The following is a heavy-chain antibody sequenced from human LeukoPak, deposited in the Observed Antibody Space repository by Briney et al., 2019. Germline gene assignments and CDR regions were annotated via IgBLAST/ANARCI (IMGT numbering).Heavy chain of an antibody. CDR1: GGSLSGYY. V-gene: IGHV4-34*01. Sequence: SETLSLTCAVYGGSLSGYYWSWIRQPPGKGLEWIGEINHSGSTNYNPSLKSRVTISVDTSKNQFSLKLSSVTAADTAVYYCARASLRGAPVKRFDYWGQGTLVTVSS. J-gene: IGHJ4*02. CDR3: ARASLRGAPVKRFDY. CDR2: INHSGST. D-gene: IGHD3-10*01.